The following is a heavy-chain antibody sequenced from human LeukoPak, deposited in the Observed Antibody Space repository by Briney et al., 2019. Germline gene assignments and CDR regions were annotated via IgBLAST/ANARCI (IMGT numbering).Heavy chain of an antibody. CDR1: GYSISSGYY. CDR2: IYHSGST. D-gene: IGHD2-2*01. V-gene: IGHV4-38-2*02. Sequence: SETLSLTCTVSGYSISSGYYWGWIRQPPGKGREGIGSIYHSGSTYYNPSLKSRVTIPVDTSKNQFSLKLSSVTAADPAVYYCARGRCSSTSCYGERGYYYYYYMDVWGKGTTVTVSS. J-gene: IGHJ6*03. CDR3: ARGRCSSTSCYGERGYYYYYYMDV.